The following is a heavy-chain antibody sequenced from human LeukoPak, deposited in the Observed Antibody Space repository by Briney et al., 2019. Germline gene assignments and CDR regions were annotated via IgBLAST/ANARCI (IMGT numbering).Heavy chain of an antibody. V-gene: IGHV4-30-2*01. D-gene: IGHD6-19*01. CDR1: GGSISSGGYY. Sequence: SQTLSLTCTVSGGSISSGGYYWSWIRQPPGKGLEWIGYIYHSGSTYYNPSLKSRVTISVDRSKNQFSLKLSSVTAADTAVYYCARERSGWYPGTDWGQGTLVTVSS. CDR3: ARERSGWYPGTD. CDR2: IYHSGST. J-gene: IGHJ4*02.